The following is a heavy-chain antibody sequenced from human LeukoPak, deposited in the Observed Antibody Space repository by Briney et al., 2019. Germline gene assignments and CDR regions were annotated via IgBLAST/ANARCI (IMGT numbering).Heavy chain of an antibody. D-gene: IGHD6-13*01. J-gene: IGHJ3*01. CDR1: GGSFSGYY. Sequence: SETLSLTCAVYGGSFSGYYWSRIRQPPGKGLEWIGEINHSGSTNYNPSLKSRVTISLDTSKNQFSLKLSSVTAADTAVYYCARHDGSSWYYAFDVWGQGTMVTVSS. V-gene: IGHV4-34*01. CDR2: INHSGST. CDR3: ARHDGSSWYYAFDV.